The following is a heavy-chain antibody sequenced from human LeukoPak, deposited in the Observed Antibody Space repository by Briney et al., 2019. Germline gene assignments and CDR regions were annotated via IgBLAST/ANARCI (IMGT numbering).Heavy chain of an antibody. D-gene: IGHD3-3*01. CDR1: GYTFTSYY. CDR2: INPSGGST. V-gene: IGHV1-46*01. Sequence: VASVKVSCKASGYTFTSYYMHWVRQAPGQGLEWMGIINPSGGSTSYAQKFQGRVTMTRDMSTSTVYMELSSLRSEDTAVYYCAREAITIFGLVRTQTTKGPHRFDPWGQGTLVTVSS. J-gene: IGHJ5*02. CDR3: AREAITIFGLVRTQTTKGPHRFDP.